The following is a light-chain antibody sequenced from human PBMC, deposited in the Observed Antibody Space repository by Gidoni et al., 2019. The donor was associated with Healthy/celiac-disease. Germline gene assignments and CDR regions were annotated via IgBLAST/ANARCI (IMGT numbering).Light chain of an antibody. J-gene: IGKJ2*01. CDR1: QSVSSY. Sequence: EIVLTQSPANLSLSPGERATLSCRASQSVSSYLAWYQQKPGQAPRLLIYDASNRATGIPARFSGSGSGTDFTLTISSLEPEDFAVYYCQQRSNWPPRMYTFGQGTKLEIK. CDR2: DAS. CDR3: QQRSNWPPRMYT. V-gene: IGKV3-11*01.